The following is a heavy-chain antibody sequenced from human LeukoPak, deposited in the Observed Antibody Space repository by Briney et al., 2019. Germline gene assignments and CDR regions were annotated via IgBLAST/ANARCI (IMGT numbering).Heavy chain of an antibody. J-gene: IGHJ5*02. CDR3: TRHFWSGLNWFDP. CDR2: IRSKAYGGTT. V-gene: IGHV3-49*04. Sequence: GGSLRLSCTASGFTFGDYAMSWVRQAPGKGLEWVGFIRSKAYGGTTEYAASVKGRFTISRDDSKSIAYLQMNSLKTEDTAVYCCTRHFWSGLNWFDPWGQGTLVTVSS. CDR1: GFTFGDYA. D-gene: IGHD3-3*02.